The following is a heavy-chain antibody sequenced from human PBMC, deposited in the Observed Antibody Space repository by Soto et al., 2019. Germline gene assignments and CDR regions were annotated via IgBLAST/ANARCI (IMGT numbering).Heavy chain of an antibody. CDR3: ARPYGGKIGDALDL. CDR1: GFTFTDYY. J-gene: IGHJ3*01. D-gene: IGHD2-15*01. CDR2: VDPEEGET. Sequence: EVQLVQSGAGLMKPGSTVKLSCKVVGFTFTDYYIHWVKQAPGQGLEWLGFVDPEEGETMFSERFQGRVSITADTATDTSYMELSNLRSEDTAVYYCARPYGGKIGDALDLWGQGTMVTVSS. V-gene: IGHV1-69-2*01.